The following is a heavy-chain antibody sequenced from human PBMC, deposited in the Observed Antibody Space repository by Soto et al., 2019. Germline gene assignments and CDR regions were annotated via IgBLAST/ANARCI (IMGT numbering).Heavy chain of an antibody. Sequence: QLVQSGAEVKMPGSSVKVSCKASGGDFLSYTISWVRQAPGQGPEWMGTIIPILDVAKNAQKFQGRVAITADKATRTVYMELRSLRSDDTAVYYCAQMWFGELWHGMDVWGQGTTITVSS. D-gene: IGHD3-10*01. CDR2: IIPILDVA. CDR1: GGDFLSYT. V-gene: IGHV1-69*02. J-gene: IGHJ6*02. CDR3: AQMWFGELWHGMDV.